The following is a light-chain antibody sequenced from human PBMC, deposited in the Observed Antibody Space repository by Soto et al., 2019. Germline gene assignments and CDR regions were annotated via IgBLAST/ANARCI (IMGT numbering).Light chain of an antibody. J-gene: IGLJ1*01. Sequence: QLVLTQSPSASASLGASVKLTCTLSSGHSSNAIAWHQQQPEKGPRYLMKVNSDGSHSKGDGIPDRFSGSSSGAERYLTISSFQSEDEADYYCQTWGTGLRVFGSGTKLTVL. CDR3: QTWGTGLRV. CDR2: VNSDGSH. CDR1: SGHSSNA. V-gene: IGLV4-69*01.